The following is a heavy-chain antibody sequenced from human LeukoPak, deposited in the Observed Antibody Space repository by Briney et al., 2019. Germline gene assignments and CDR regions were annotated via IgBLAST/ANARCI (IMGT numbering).Heavy chain of an antibody. D-gene: IGHD3-16*02. V-gene: IGHV4-34*01. CDR3: ARGLYDYVWGSYRYTFVFDY. CDR2: INHSGST. Sequence: PSETLSLTCAVYGGSFSGYYWSWIRQPPGEGLEWIGEINHSGSTNYNPSLKSRVTISVDTSKNQFSLKLSSVTAADTAVYYCARGLYDYVWGSYRYTFVFDYWGQGTLVTVSS. CDR1: GGSFSGYY. J-gene: IGHJ4*02.